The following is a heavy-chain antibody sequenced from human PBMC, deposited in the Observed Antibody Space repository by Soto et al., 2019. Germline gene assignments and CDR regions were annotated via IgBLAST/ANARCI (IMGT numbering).Heavy chain of an antibody. Sequence: EVQLVESGGGLVQPGGSLRLSCAASGFTFSSYWMSWVRQAPGKGLEWLANIKVDGSGKYYVDSVKGRFTISRDNAKNSLYLQVISLRVEYTAVDYCARDVVATIGGVDDWGLGALVIVSS. CDR3: ARDVVATIGGVDD. CDR1: GFTFSSYW. CDR2: IKVDGSGK. J-gene: IGHJ4*02. V-gene: IGHV3-7*01. D-gene: IGHD5-12*01.